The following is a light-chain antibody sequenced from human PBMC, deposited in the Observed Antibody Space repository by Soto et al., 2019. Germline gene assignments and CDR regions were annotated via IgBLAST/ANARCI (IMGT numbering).Light chain of an antibody. J-gene: IGKJ1*01. Sequence: EIVMPQSLATPSASPGERATLSCRASKTGSAHLSSYPQTPGQAPRRLGDGASTRGPGIPARFSGSEAVTKFTLTISRLQSEDFAAYYCKQYNSWTQAFGEGTKV. CDR1: KTGSAH. V-gene: IGKV3-15*01. CDR2: GAS. CDR3: KQYNSWTQA.